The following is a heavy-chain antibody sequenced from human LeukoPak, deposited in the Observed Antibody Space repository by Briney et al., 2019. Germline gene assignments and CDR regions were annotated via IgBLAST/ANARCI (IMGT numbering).Heavy chain of an antibody. CDR3: ARALSNTVRGVGDY. Sequence: GGSLRLSCAASGFTFSSYEMNWVRQAPGKGLEWVSYISSSGSTIYYADSVKGRFTISRDNAKNTLYLQMNSLRVEDTAVYYCARALSNTVRGVGDYWGQGTLVTVSS. V-gene: IGHV3-48*03. CDR2: ISSSGSTI. D-gene: IGHD3-10*01. CDR1: GFTFSSYE. J-gene: IGHJ4*02.